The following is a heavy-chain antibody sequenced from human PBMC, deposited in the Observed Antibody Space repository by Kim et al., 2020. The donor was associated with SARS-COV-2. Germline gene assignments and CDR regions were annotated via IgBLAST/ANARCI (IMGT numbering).Heavy chain of an antibody. Sequence: GGSLRLSCAASGFTFSSYAMSWVRQAPGKGLEWVSAISGSGGSTYYADSVKGRFTISRDNSKNTLYLQMNSLRAEDTAVYYCARLRLPGIVVVPAGFDYWGQGTLVTVSS. CDR3: ARLRLPGIVVVPAGFDY. D-gene: IGHD2-2*01. V-gene: IGHV3-23*01. J-gene: IGHJ4*02. CDR1: GFTFSSYA. CDR2: ISGSGGST.